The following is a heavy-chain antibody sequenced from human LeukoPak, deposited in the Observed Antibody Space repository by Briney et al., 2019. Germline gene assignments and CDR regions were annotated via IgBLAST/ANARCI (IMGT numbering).Heavy chain of an antibody. CDR1: GFTFSSYA. V-gene: IGHV3-23*01. Sequence: GGSLRLSCAASGFTFSSYAMSWVRQAPGKGLEWVSAISGSGGSTYYADSVKGRFTISRDNSKNTLYMQMNSLRAGDTAVYYCAKSMIKGVSGDYWGQGTLVTVSS. J-gene: IGHJ4*02. CDR2: ISGSGGST. CDR3: AKSMIKGVSGDY. D-gene: IGHD3-22*01.